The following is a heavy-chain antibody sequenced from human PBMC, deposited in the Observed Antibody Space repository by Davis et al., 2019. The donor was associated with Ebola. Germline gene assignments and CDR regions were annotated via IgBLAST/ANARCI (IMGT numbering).Heavy chain of an antibody. CDR1: GGTFSSYA. V-gene: IGHV1-8*02. CDR3: ARGDLTGTFDY. J-gene: IGHJ4*02. CDR2: MNPNSGNT. D-gene: IGHD1-20*01. Sequence: AASVKVSCKASGGTFSSYAISWVRQAPGQGLEWMGGMNPNSGNTGYAQKFQGRVTMTRNTSISTAYMELSSLRSEDTAVYYCARGDLTGTFDYWGQGTLVTVSS.